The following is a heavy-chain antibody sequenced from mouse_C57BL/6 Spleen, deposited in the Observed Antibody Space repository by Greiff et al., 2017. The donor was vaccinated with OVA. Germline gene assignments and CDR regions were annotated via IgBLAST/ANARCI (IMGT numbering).Heavy chain of an antibody. J-gene: IGHJ3*01. CDR3: ARDDYGAY. CDR1: GYTFTDYY. Sequence: EVQLQQSGPELVKPGASVKISCKASGYTFTDYYMTWVKQSHGKSLEWIGDINPNNGGTSYNQKFKGKATLTVDKSSSTAYMELRSRTTEDAAVYYCARDDYGAYWGQGTLVTVSA. CDR2: INPNNGGT. D-gene: IGHD2-4*01. V-gene: IGHV1-26*01.